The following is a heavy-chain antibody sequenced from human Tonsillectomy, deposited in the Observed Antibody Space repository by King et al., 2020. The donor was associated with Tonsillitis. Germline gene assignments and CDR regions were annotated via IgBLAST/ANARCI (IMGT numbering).Heavy chain of an antibody. Sequence: VQLVESGGGLVKPGGSLRLSCAASGFTFNNYSMTWVRQAPGKGLEWVSSITSTSSYIYYAESLKGRFTISRDNAKNSLYLQMNSLRADDTAVYYCARDSDWYSFDQWGQGTLVTVSS. J-gene: IGHJ4*02. D-gene: IGHD3-9*01. CDR3: ARDSDWYSFDQ. CDR1: GFTFNNYS. CDR2: ITSTSSYI. V-gene: IGHV3-21*01.